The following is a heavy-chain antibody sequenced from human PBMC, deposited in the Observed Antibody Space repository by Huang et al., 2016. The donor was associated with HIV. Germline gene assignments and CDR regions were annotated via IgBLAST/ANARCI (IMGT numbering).Heavy chain of an antibody. Sequence: HVQLVQSGADVKKPGASVKVSCKASGYTFDSYGINWVRQAPGQGLEWRGWSGPHSGKTSHAQKHQGRVTMTTDTTTSTADMELRILTSDDTAVYYGARDATGYGTGWSTEFDYWGQGTLVTVSS. CDR3: ARDATGYGTGWSTEFDY. V-gene: IGHV1-18*04. D-gene: IGHD6-19*01. J-gene: IGHJ4*02. CDR1: GYTFDSYG. CDR2: SGPHSGKT.